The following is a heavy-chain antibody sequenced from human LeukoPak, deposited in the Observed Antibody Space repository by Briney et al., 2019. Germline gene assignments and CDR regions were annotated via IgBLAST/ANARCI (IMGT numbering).Heavy chain of an antibody. Sequence: SETLSLTCTVSGGSISSSSYYWGWLRQPPGKGLEWIGSIYYSGSTYYNPSLKSRVTISVDTSKNQFSLKLSSVTAADTAVYYCARPGGIEDYYYYMDVWGKGTTVTVSS. CDR3: ARPGGIEDYYYYMDV. CDR2: IYYSGST. CDR1: GGSISSSSYY. D-gene: IGHD1-26*01. J-gene: IGHJ6*03. V-gene: IGHV4-39*01.